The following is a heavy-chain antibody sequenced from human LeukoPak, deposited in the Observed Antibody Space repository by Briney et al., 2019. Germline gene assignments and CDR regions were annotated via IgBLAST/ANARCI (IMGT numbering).Heavy chain of an antibody. CDR2: INSSGGRT. J-gene: IGHJ6*04. D-gene: IGHD3-10*02. Sequence: GGSLRLSCTTSGFTFSSSAMSWVRQAPGKGLEWVSDINSSGGRTYYADSVKGRFTISRDNAKNSLYLQMNSLRAEDTAVYYCAELGITMIGGVWGKGTTVTISS. V-gene: IGHV3-23*01. CDR1: GFTFSSSA. CDR3: AELGITMIGGV.